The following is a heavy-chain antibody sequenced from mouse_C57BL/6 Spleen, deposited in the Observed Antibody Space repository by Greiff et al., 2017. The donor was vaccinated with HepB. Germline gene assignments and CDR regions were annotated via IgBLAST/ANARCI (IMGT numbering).Heavy chain of an antibody. J-gene: IGHJ4*01. CDR3: ARIIYYDYDEDYYAMDY. Sequence: QVTLKVSGPGILQPSQTLSLSCSFSGFSLSTFGMGVGWIRQPSGQGLEWLAHIWWDDDKYYNPALKSRRTIAKDTSKNQVFLKIANVNTADTATYYCARIIYYDYDEDYYAMDYWGQGTSVTVSS. V-gene: IGHV8-8*01. CDR2: IWWDDDK. D-gene: IGHD2-4*01. CDR1: GFSLSTFGMG.